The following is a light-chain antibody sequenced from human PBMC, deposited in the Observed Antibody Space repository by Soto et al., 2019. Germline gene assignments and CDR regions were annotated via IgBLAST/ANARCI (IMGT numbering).Light chain of an antibody. Sequence: QSVLTQPPSASGTPGQRVTISCSGSSSNIGSNYVYWYQHLPGTAPKLLIYRDNQRPSGVPDRFSGSRSVTSASLAISGLRSEDEANYFWAAWDDSLSGVVFGGGTKLTVL. J-gene: IGLJ2*01. V-gene: IGLV1-47*01. CDR1: SSNIGSNY. CDR2: RDN. CDR3: AAWDDSLSGVV.